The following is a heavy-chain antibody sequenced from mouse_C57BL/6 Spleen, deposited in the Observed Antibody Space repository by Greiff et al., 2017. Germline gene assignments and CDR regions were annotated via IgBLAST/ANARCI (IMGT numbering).Heavy chain of an antibody. D-gene: IGHD2-5*01. CDR3: ARKGLLYSNYDYAMDY. V-gene: IGHV1-9*01. CDR1: GYTFTGYW. CDR2: LLPGSGST. J-gene: IGHJ4*01. Sequence: QVQLQQSGAELMKPGASVKLSCKATGYTFTGYWIEWVKQRPGHGLEWIGELLPGSGSTNYNEKFKGKATFTADTSSNTAYMQLSSLTTEDSAIYYCARKGLLYSNYDYAMDYWGQGTSVTVSS.